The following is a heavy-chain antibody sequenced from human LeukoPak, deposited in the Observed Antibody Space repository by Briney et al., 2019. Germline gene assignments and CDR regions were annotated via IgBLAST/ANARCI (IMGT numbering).Heavy chain of an antibody. CDR3: ARNSLGTTFDL. Sequence: GGSLRLSCAASGFTFSSYGMHWVRQAPGKGLEWVAFIRNDGSNKYYADSVKGRFTISRDNSKNTLYVQMNSLRAEDTAVYYCARNSLGTTFDLWGRGTLVTVSS. V-gene: IGHV3-30*02. J-gene: IGHJ2*01. D-gene: IGHD1-7*01. CDR2: IRNDGSNK. CDR1: GFTFSSYG.